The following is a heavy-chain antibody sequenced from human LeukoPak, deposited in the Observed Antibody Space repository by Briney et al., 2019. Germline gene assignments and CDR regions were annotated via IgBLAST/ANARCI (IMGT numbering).Heavy chain of an antibody. CDR2: LSYSGST. CDR3: ATVGIASSFDY. D-gene: IGHD6-13*01. Sequence: PSETLSLTCTVSGGSITNSNSYWGWICQPPGKGLEWIGTLSYSGSTYYNPSLKGRVTISVDTSKNQFSLKLNSVTAADTAVYYCATVGIASSFDYWGQGTLVIVSS. J-gene: IGHJ4*02. V-gene: IGHV4-39*01. CDR1: GGSITNSNSY.